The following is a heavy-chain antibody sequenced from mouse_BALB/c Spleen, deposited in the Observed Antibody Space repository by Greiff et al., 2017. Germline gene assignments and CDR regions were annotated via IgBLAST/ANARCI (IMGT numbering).Heavy chain of an antibody. CDR1: GYTFTSYW. D-gene: IGHD2-14*01. CDR2: INPSTGYT. V-gene: IGHV1-7*01. J-gene: IGHJ2*01. Sequence: VQLQQSGAELAKPGASVKMSCKASGYTFTSYWMHWVKQRPGQGLEWIGYINPSTGYTEYNQKFKDKATLTADKSSSTAYMQLSSLTSEDSAVYYCPYRYEGYFDYWGQGTTLTVSS. CDR3: PYRYEGYFDY.